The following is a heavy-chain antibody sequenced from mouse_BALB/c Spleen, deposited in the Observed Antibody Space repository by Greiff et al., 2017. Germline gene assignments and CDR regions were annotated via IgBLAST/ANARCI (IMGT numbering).Heavy chain of an antibody. Sequence: EVKLVESGGGLVKPGGSLKLSCAASGFTFSDYYMYWVRQTPEKRLEWVATISDGGSYTYYPDSVKGRFTISRDNAKNNLYLQMSSLKSEDTAMYYCARGEDYYAMDYWGQGTSVTVSS. V-gene: IGHV5-4*02. CDR1: GFTFSDYY. CDR3: ARGEDYYAMDY. CDR2: ISDGGSYT. J-gene: IGHJ4*01.